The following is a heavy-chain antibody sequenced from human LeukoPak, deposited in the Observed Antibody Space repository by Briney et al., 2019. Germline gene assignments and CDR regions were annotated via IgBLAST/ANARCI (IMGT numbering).Heavy chain of an antibody. J-gene: IGHJ4*02. CDR3: ASQLRYFDL. V-gene: IGHV4-61*02. CDR1: GGSISSGSYY. CDR2: IYTSGST. Sequence: SETLSLTCTVSGGSISSGSYYWSWIRQPAGKGLEWIGRIYTSGSTNYNPSLKSRATISVDTSKNQFSLKLSSVTAADTAVYYCASQLRYFDLWGQGTLVTVSS. D-gene: IGHD3-9*01.